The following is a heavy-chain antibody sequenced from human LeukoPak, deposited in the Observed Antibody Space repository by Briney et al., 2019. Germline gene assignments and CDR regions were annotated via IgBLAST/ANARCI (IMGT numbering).Heavy chain of an antibody. CDR1: GFTFSSYW. V-gene: IGHV3-48*01. J-gene: IGHJ4*02. D-gene: IGHD6-13*01. CDR2: ISSSSSTI. CDR3: ARGYSSSWYVFDYFDY. Sequence: GGSLRLSCAASGFTFSSYWMHWVRQAPGKGLEWDSYISSSSSTIYYADSGKGRFTISRDKAKHSLYLQTNSLRAEHTAVYYCARGYSSSWYVFDYFDYWGQGTLVTVSS.